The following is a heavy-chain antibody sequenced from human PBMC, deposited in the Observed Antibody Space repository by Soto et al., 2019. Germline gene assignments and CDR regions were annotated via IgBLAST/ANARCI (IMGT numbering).Heavy chain of an antibody. CDR3: ARRRYYDSSGYPNYYYYGMDV. V-gene: IGHV5-51*01. J-gene: IGHJ6*02. D-gene: IGHD3-22*01. CDR1: GYSFTRYW. Sequence: GESLKISCKGSGYSFTRYWIGWVRQMPGNGLEWMGIIYPGDSDTRYSPSFQGQVTISADKSISTAYLQWSSLKASDTAMYYCARRRYYDSSGYPNYYYYGMDVWGQGTTVTVSS. CDR2: IYPGDSDT.